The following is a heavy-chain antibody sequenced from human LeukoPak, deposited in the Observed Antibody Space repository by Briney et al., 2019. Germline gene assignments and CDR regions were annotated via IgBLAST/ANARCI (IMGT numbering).Heavy chain of an antibody. CDR1: GYTFTNYG. CDR2: INAYNGNT. D-gene: IGHD3-22*01. Sequence: ASVKVSCKASGYTFTNYGISWVRQAPGQGLEWMGWINAYNGNTNYAQKLQGRVTMTTDTSTNTAYMELRSLRSDDTAVYYSARGGYYYDSSGHYSEDAFDIWGQGTMVTVSS. J-gene: IGHJ3*02. CDR3: ARGGYYYDSSGHYSEDAFDI. V-gene: IGHV1-18*01.